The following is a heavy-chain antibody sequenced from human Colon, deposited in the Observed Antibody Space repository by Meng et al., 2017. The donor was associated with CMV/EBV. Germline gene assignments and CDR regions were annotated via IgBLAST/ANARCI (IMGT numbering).Heavy chain of an antibody. CDR3: VTVDHAFWGSLGP. J-gene: IGHJ1*01. CDR1: GFTFNTFW. V-gene: IGHV3-7*03. Sequence: GGSLRLSCAASGFTFNTFWMTWVRQAPGKGLEWVANIKEDGRGQWYVDSVRGRFTISRDNSKNTLYLQMHSLRADDTAVYYCVTVDHAFWGSLGPWGQGTLVTVSS. D-gene: IGHD3/OR15-3a*01. CDR2: IKEDGRGQ.